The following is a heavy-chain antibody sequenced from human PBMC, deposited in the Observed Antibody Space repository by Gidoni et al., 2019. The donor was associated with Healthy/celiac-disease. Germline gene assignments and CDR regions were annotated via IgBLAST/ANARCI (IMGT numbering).Heavy chain of an antibody. CDR1: GFTFRSYG. CDR3: AKDRGGEWELLPNGMDV. CDR2: ISYDGSNK. D-gene: IGHD1-26*01. J-gene: IGHJ6*02. V-gene: IGHV3-30*18. Sequence: QVQLVESGGGVVQPGRSLRLSCAASGFTFRSYGLHWVRQAPGKGLEWVAVISYDGSNKYYADTVKGRFTISRDNSKNTLYLKMKSLRAEDTGVYYCAKDRGGEWELLPNGMDVWGQGTTVTVSS.